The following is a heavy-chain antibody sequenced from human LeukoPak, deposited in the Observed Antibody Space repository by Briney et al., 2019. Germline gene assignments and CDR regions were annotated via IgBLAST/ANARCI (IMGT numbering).Heavy chain of an antibody. D-gene: IGHD3-22*01. CDR3: ARLKFYDSTGYSPGHYMDV. CDR1: GGPIFSYY. J-gene: IGHJ6*03. V-gene: IGHV4-4*07. Sequence: SETLSLTCTVSGGPIFSYYWSWIRQTAGKGLEWIGRLYPGVGTDYNPSLKSRATMSVDTSKKQFALKLSAVTAADTAVYYCARLKFYDSTGYSPGHYMDVWGKGTTVTVSS. CDR2: LYPGVGT.